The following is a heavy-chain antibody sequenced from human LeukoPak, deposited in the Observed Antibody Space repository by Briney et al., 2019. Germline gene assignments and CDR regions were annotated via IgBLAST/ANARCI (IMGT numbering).Heavy chain of an antibody. CDR2: IYYSGST. CDR3: ARDRLASDSGFDY. V-gene: IGHV4-59*01. CDR1: GGSISSYY. D-gene: IGHD1-26*01. J-gene: IGHJ4*02. Sequence: RPSETLSLTCTVSGGSISSYYWSWIRQPPGKGLEWIGYIYYSGSTNYNPSLKSRVTISVDTSKNQFSLKLSSVTAADTAVYYCARDRLASDSGFDYWGQGTLVTVSS.